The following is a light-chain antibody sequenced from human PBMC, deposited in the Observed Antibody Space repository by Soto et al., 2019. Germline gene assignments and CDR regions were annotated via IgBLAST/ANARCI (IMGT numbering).Light chain of an antibody. J-gene: IGKJ1*01. Sequence: DIQMTQSPSSLSASVGDRVTITCRASQSIASYLNWYQQRPGKAPELLIYAASTLQSGVPSRFSGSGSGTDFTLTISSLQPDDFATYYCQHYNSYSEAFGQGTKVDIK. V-gene: IGKV1-39*01. CDR2: AAS. CDR1: QSIASY. CDR3: QHYNSYSEA.